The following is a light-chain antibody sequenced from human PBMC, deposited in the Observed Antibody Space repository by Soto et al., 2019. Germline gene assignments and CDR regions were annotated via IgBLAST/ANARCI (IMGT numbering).Light chain of an antibody. J-gene: IGKJ1*01. CDR3: QQNSNTWT. Sequence: DIQMTQSPSSLSASVGDRVTISCRASQSIDTFLNWLQQKPGKAPKLLIYAASSFQSGVPSRFSGSGSGTDFTLTIRSLQPEDFATYYCQQNSNTWTFGQGTKVEIK. CDR2: AAS. CDR1: QSIDTF. V-gene: IGKV1-39*01.